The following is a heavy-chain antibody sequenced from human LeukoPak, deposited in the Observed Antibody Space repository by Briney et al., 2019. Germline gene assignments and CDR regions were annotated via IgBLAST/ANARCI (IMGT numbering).Heavy chain of an antibody. J-gene: IGHJ4*02. Sequence: ASVKVSCKASGYTFTGYYIHWLRQAPGQGLEWMGWINPDSGGTNYAQKFQGRVTMTRDTSISTAYMELSRLISDDTALYYCATHCGGGSCYFYKFDYWGQGTQVTVSS. V-gene: IGHV1-2*02. CDR3: ATHCGGGSCYFYKFDY. CDR2: INPDSGGT. CDR1: GYTFTGYY. D-gene: IGHD2-21*01.